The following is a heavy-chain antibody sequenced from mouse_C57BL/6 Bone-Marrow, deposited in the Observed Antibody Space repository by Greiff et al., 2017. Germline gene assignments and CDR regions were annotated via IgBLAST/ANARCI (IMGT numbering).Heavy chain of an antibody. CDR1: GYTFTSYW. V-gene: IGHV1-7*01. J-gene: IGHJ3*01. CDR3: ASYDYDLAWFAY. CDR2: INPSSGYT. D-gene: IGHD2-4*01. Sequence: VQLQQSGAELAKPGASVKLSCKASGYTFTSYWMHWVKQRPGHGLEWIGYINPSSGYTKYNQKFKDKATLSADKSSSTAYMQLSSLTYEDTAVYYCASYDYDLAWFAYWGQGTLVTVSA.